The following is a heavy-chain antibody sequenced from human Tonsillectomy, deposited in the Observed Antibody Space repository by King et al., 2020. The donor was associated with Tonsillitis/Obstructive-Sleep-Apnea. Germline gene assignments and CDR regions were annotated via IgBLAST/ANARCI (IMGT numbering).Heavy chain of an antibody. V-gene: IGHV3-33*01. Sequence: VQLVESGGGVVQPGRSLRLSCAASGFTFSRYGMHWVRQAPGKGLEWVAMIWYDGNKKYYADSVKGRFTISRDSSKNTLYLQMNSLRGEDTDCYYCARVIIGTTLNYYYDVDVGGQGPTGTVSS. CDR3: ARVIIGTTLNYYYDVDV. CDR2: IWYDGNKK. J-gene: IGHJ6*02. CDR1: GFTFSRYG. D-gene: IGHD1-7*01.